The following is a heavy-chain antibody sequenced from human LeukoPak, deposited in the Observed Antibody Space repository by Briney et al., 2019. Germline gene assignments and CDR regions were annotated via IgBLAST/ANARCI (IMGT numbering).Heavy chain of an antibody. CDR1: GFTFDDYA. J-gene: IGHJ4*02. CDR2: ISGDGGST. CDR3: AKEASMDRRSGWYVGVDY. D-gene: IGHD6-19*01. Sequence: PGGSLRLSCAASGFTFDDYAMHWVRQAPGKGLEWVSLISGDGGSTYYADSVKGRFTISRDNSKNSLYLQMNSLRTEDTALYYCAKEASMDRRSGWYVGVDYWGQGTLVTVSS. V-gene: IGHV3-43*02.